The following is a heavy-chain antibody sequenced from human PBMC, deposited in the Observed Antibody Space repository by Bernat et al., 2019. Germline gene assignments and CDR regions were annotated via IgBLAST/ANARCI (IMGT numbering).Heavy chain of an antibody. D-gene: IGHD2-15*01. V-gene: IGHV3-15*01. J-gene: IGHJ5*02. Sequence: VQLVESGGGLVKPGGSLRLSCSASGFTFSNAWMSWVRQAPGKGLEWVGRIKSKTDGGTTDYAAPVKGRFTMSRDDSENTLYLQMNSLKTEDTAVYYCTAYYCSGGSCYWFDPWGQGTQVTVSS. CDR2: IKSKTDGGTT. CDR3: TAYYCSGGSCYWFDP. CDR1: GFTFSNAW.